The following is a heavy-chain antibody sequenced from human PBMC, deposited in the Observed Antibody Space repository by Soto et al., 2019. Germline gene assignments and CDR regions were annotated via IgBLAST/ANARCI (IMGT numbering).Heavy chain of an antibody. J-gene: IGHJ4*02. CDR1: GFSLTVYS. Sequence: QVQLVESGGGVVQPGRSLRLSCRISGFSLTVYSMNWVRQAPAKGLEWVAVIQPDGVTKNYADSVQGRFVISGDNSKPTLYLEMDSLTPEVTAVFYCARGLQGFDYWGQGTVATVSS. CDR2: IQPDGVTK. V-gene: IGHV3-30*09. CDR3: ARGLQGFDY.